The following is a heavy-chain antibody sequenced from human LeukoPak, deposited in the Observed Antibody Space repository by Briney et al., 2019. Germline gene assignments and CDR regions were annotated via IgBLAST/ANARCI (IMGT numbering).Heavy chain of an antibody. CDR3: AGEIFGSGSYPDF. V-gene: IGHV3-33*01. D-gene: IGHD3-10*01. CDR1: GFAFNTYA. CDR2: IWHDGSHK. J-gene: IGHJ4*02. Sequence: GSLRLSCAASGFAFNTYAMHWVRQAPGQGLEWVALIWHDGSHKFYSNSVRGQFTISRDNSKNTVSLQMNSLRPEDTAVYYCAGEIFGSGSYPDFWGQGTLVTVSS.